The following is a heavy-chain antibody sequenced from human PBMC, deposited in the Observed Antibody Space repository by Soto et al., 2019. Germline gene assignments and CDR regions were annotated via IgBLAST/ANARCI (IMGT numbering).Heavy chain of an antibody. Sequence: KASETLSLTCTVSGGSISSSSYYWGWIRQPPGEGLEWIGSIYYSGSTYYNPSLKSRVTISVDTSKNQFSLKLSSVTAADTAVYYCARHRRQMGPVGTNWFDPWGQGTLVTVSS. J-gene: IGHJ5*02. CDR3: ARHRRQMGPVGTNWFDP. V-gene: IGHV4-39*01. CDR2: IYYSGST. CDR1: GGSISSSSYY. D-gene: IGHD1-1*01.